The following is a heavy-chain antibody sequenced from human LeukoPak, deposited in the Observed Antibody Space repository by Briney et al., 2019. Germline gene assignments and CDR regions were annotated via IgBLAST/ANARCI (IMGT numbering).Heavy chain of an antibody. CDR3: AKFSGDY. D-gene: IGHD3-10*01. Sequence: PGGSLRLSCAASGFTFSSYGMHWVRQAPGKGLEWVAVISYDGSNKYYADSVKGRFTISRDNSKNTLYLQMNSLRAEDTAVYYCAKFSGDYWGQGTLVTVSS. CDR2: ISYDGSNK. CDR1: GFTFSSYG. V-gene: IGHV3-30*18. J-gene: IGHJ4*02.